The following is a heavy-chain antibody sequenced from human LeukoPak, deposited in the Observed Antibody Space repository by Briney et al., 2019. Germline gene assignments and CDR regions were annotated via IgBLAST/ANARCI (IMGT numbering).Heavy chain of an antibody. CDR2: IRSKAYGGTT. CDR1: GFTFGDYA. J-gene: IGHJ4*02. CDR3: TRDRGADYYDSRVLKDY. Sequence: PGGSLRLSCTASGFTFGDYAMSWFRQAPGKGLEWVGFIRSKAYGGTTEYAASVKGRFTISRDDSKSIAYLQMNSLKTEDTAVYYCTRDRGADYYDSRVLKDYWGQGTLVTVSS. D-gene: IGHD3-22*01. V-gene: IGHV3-49*03.